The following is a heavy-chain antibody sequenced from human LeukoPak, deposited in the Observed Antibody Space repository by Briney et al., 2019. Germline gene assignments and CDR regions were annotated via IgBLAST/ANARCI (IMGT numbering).Heavy chain of an antibody. CDR2: IIPMFGTA. CDR1: GGTFCIYA. J-gene: IGHJ2*01. V-gene: IGHV1-69*05. CDR3: ARARGIYEGYFDL. Sequence: SVKVSCKASGGTFCIYAISWVRQAPGQGLEWMGGIIPMFGTANYAQKFQGRVTITTDESTSTTYMELSSLKSEDTAVYYCARARGIYEGYFDLWGRGTLVTVSS. D-gene: IGHD5/OR15-5a*01.